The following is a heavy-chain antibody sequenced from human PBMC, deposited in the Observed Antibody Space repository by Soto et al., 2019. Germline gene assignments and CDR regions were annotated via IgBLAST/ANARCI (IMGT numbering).Heavy chain of an antibody. J-gene: IGHJ4*02. D-gene: IGHD1-1*01. CDR2: ISFDERKK. V-gene: IGHV3-30*03. CDR1: GFNFRNYG. Sequence: GGSLRLSCAASGFNFRNYGMHWVRQAPGKGLEWVAVISFDERKKYYSDSVKGRFTISRDNSKNMLYLQVNSLRVEDTAVYYCARSGDNFNVLDYWGQGTPVTVSS. CDR3: ARSGDNFNVLDY.